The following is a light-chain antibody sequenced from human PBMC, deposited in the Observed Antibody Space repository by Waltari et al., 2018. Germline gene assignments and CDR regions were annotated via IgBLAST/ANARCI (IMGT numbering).Light chain of an antibody. CDR2: DVY. V-gene: IGLV2-14*01. CDR1: GSDVGGYDY. J-gene: IGLJ2*01. CDR3: SSYTSSGVV. Sequence: QSALTQPASVSGSPGQAIIISCTGTGSDVGGYDYVSWYQQYPGKAPRLIIYDVYNRPSGVSKRFSGSKSDHTASLTISGLQAEDESVYYCSSYTSSGVVFGGGTKLTVL.